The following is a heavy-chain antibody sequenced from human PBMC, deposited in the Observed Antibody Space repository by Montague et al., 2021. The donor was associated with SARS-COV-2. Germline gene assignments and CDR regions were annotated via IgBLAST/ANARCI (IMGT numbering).Heavy chain of an antibody. Sequence: SETLSLTCTVSGGSISSSSYYWCWIRQPPGKVLEWIGSIYYSGSTYYNPSLKSRVTISVDTSKNQFSLKLSSVTAADTAVYYCAREGGWLSRGSYYFDYWGQGTLVTVSS. J-gene: IGHJ4*02. D-gene: IGHD3-22*01. V-gene: IGHV4-39*07. CDR2: IYYSGST. CDR3: AREGGWLSRGSYYFDY. CDR1: GGSISSSSYY.